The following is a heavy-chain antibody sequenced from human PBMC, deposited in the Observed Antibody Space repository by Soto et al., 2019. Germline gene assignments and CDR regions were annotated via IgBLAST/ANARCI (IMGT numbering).Heavy chain of an antibody. CDR1: GFTFSSYA. CDR3: AKVPRGYSYGYVDY. D-gene: IGHD5-18*01. V-gene: IGHV3-23*01. CDR2: ISGSGGST. Sequence: GGSLRLSCAASGFTFSSYAMSWVRQAPGRGLEWVSAISGSGGSTYYADSVKGRFTISRDNSKNTLYLQMNSLRAEDTAVYYCAKVPRGYSYGYVDYWGQGTLVTVSS. J-gene: IGHJ4*02.